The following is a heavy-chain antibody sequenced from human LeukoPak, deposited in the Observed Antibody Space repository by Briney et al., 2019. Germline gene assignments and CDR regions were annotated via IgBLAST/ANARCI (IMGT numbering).Heavy chain of an antibody. J-gene: IGHJ4*02. Sequence: HGESLKISCKGSGYSFISYWIGWVRQMPGKGLEWMGIIYPGDSDARYSPSFQGQVTISADKSISTAYLQWSSLKASDTAMYYCARRRDLYSGSYYPFDYWGQGTLVTVSS. CDR3: ARRRDLYSGSYYPFDY. D-gene: IGHD1-26*01. CDR1: GYSFISYW. CDR2: IYPGDSDA. V-gene: IGHV5-51*01.